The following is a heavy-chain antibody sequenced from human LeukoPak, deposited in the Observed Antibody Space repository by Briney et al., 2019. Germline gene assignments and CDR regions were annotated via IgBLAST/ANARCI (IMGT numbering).Heavy chain of an antibody. CDR2: ISYDGSNK. D-gene: IGHD3-16*01. Sequence: GGSLRLSCAASGFTFSSFAMHWVRQAPGKGLEWVAVISYDGSNKYYADSLKGRFTISRDNSKNTLYLQMNSLRAEDTAVYYCAKVPRRGGDAFDIWGQGTMVTVSS. CDR3: AKVPRRGGDAFDI. V-gene: IGHV3-30*18. J-gene: IGHJ3*02. CDR1: GFTFSSFA.